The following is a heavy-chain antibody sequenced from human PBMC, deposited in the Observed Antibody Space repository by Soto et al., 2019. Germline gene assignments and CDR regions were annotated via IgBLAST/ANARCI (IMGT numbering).Heavy chain of an antibody. D-gene: IGHD5-12*01. J-gene: IGHJ4*01. CDR2: IIPILGIA. CDR1: GGTFSSYT. V-gene: IGHV1-69*08. CDR3: AIEDGVRGYRGYDSHYFDF. Sequence: QVQLVQSGAEVKKPGSSVKVSCNASGGTFSSYTISWVRQAPGQGLEWVGRIIPILGIANYAQNFQGRVTITAAKSTSTAYMELSSLRSEDTAVYYCAIEDGVRGYRGYDSHYFDFWGHGTLVTVSS.